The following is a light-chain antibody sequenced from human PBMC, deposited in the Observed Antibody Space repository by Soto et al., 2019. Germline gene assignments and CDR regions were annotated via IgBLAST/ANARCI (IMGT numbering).Light chain of an antibody. CDR2: EGS. Sequence: QSALTQPASVSGSPGQSITISCTGTRSDVGSYNLVSWYQQHPGKAPKLMIYEGSKRPSGVSNRFSGSKSGNTASLTISGLQAEDEADYYCSSYAGRSNLLFGGGTKLTVL. J-gene: IGLJ2*01. CDR1: RSDVGSYNL. V-gene: IGLV2-23*01. CDR3: SSYAGRSNLL.